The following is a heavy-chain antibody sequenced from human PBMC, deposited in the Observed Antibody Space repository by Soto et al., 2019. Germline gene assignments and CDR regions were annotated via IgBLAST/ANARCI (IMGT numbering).Heavy chain of an antibody. Sequence: QVQLVESGGGVVHPGTSLRLSCVGSGFTFRSYVIHWVRQAPGKGLEWVALTSYDGSNKYYDVSVKGRFTISRDNSRNTVDLQMDSLRLEDTALYYCARWGTTGGLDVWGQGTLVSVSS. CDR3: ARWGTTGGLDV. CDR2: TSYDGSNK. D-gene: IGHD3-16*01. J-gene: IGHJ4*02. CDR1: GFTFRSYV. V-gene: IGHV3-30*19.